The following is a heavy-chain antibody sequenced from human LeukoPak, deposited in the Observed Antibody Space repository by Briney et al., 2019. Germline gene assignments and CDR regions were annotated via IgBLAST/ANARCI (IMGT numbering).Heavy chain of an antibody. CDR2: INPNSGGT. CDR3: ARGRGVVVPAATHDAFDI. Sequence: ASVKVSCKASGGTFSSYAISWVRQAPGQGLEWMGWINPNSGGTNYAQKFQGRVTMTRDTSISTAYMELSSLRSEDTAVYYCARGRGVVVPAATHDAFDIWGQGTMVTVSS. J-gene: IGHJ3*02. V-gene: IGHV1-2*02. CDR1: GGTFSSYA. D-gene: IGHD2-2*01.